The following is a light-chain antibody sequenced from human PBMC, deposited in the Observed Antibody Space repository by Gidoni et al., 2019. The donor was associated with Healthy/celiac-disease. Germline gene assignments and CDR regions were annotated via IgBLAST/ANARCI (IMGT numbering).Light chain of an antibody. CDR2: GAS. CDR1: QSVSSSH. V-gene: IGKV3-20*01. Sequence: EIVLTKSPGTLTLSPGQRATLSCRASQSVSSSHLAWYQQKTGQAPRRLIYGASSRATGIPDRCSGGGSGTDFTLTISRLEPEDYAVYYCQQYGSSPPGFTFGPGTKVDIK. J-gene: IGKJ3*01. CDR3: QQYGSSPPGFT.